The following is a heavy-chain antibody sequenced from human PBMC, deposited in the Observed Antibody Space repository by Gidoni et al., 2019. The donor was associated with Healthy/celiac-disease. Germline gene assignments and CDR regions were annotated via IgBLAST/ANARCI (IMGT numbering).Heavy chain of an antibody. J-gene: IGHJ4*02. V-gene: IGHV3-21*01. CDR3: AREVRDGSLN. Sequence: GRQAPGKGLEWVSSISSSSSYIYYADSVKGRFTISRDNAKNSLYLQMNSLRAEDTAVYYCAREVRDGSLNWGQGTLVTVSS. CDR2: ISSSSSYI. D-gene: IGHD2-8*01.